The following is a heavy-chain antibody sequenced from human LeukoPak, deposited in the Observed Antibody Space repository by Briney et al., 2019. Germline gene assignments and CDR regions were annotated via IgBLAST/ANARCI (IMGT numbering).Heavy chain of an antibody. D-gene: IGHD5-18*01. CDR2: IIPILGIA. Sequence: SVKVSCKASGGTFSSYAISWVRQAPGQGLEWMGRIIPILGIANYAQKFQGRVTITADKSTSTAYMGLSSLRSEDTAVYYCARDVSSGYSYGVYTNWFDPWGQGTLVTVSS. CDR1: GGTFSSYA. J-gene: IGHJ5*02. V-gene: IGHV1-69*04. CDR3: ARDVSSGYSYGVYTNWFDP.